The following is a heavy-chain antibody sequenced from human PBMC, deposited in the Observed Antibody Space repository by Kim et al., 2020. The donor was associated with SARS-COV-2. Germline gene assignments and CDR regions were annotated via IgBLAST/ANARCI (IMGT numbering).Heavy chain of an antibody. V-gene: IGHV3-23*01. D-gene: IGHD2-15*01. CDR1: GFTFTTYA. J-gene: IGHJ4*02. CDR3: AKQGTGSCYTVCGN. Sequence: GGSLRLSCGASGFTFTTYAMSWVRQAPGKGLEWLSTICGDSTSTYYADSVKGRFTISRDNSKNTLYLQMNSLRAEDTAIYYCAKQGTGSCYTVCGNWGQGTLVTVSS. CDR2: ICGDSTST.